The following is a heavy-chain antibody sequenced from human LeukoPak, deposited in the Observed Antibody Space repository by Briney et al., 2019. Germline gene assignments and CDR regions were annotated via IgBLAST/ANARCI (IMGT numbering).Heavy chain of an antibody. Sequence: ASVKVSCKASGYTFTGYYMHWVRQAPGQGLEWMGRINPNSGGTNYAQKFQGRVTMARDTSTSTAYMELSRLRSDDTAVYYCARLKKSGSYAYFDYWGQGTLVTVSS. D-gene: IGHD1-26*01. CDR3: ARLKKSGSYAYFDY. CDR2: INPNSGGT. V-gene: IGHV1-2*06. CDR1: GYTFTGYY. J-gene: IGHJ4*02.